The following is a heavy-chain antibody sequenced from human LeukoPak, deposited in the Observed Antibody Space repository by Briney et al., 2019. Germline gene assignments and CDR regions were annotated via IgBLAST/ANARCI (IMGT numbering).Heavy chain of an antibody. CDR3: ARDIVPPGILWDY. V-gene: IGHV3-7*05. CDR2: INQDGSEK. J-gene: IGHJ4*02. CDR1: GFSFRSFW. D-gene: IGHD2-2*01. Sequence: GGSLRLSCAASGFSFRSFWMSWVRQAPGKGLEWVANINQDGSEKYYVDSVKGRFTISRDNAKNSLYLQMNSLRAEDTAVYYCARDIVPPGILWDYWGQGTLVTVSS.